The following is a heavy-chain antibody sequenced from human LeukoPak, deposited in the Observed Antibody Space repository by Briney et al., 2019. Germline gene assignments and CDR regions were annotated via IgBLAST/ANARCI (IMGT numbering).Heavy chain of an antibody. CDR2: ISAYNGNT. D-gene: IGHD2-15*01. CDR1: GGTFSSYA. V-gene: IGHV1-8*02. J-gene: IGHJ6*02. CDR3: VRHCSGGSCFPYYYYGLDV. Sequence: ASVKVSCKASGGTFSSYAVSWVRQAPGQGLEWMGWISAYNGNTNYAQKFQGRVTMTRNTSISTAYMELSSLRSEDTAVYYCVRHCSGGSCFPYYYYGLDVWGQGTTVTVS.